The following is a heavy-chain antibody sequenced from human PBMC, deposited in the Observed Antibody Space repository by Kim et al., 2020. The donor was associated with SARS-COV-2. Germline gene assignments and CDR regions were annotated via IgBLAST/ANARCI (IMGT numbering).Heavy chain of an antibody. CDR2: IYSSDST. J-gene: IGHJ4*02. D-gene: IGHD3-10*01. CDR3: ARGAELLWFGE. V-gene: IGHV4-31*11. CDR1: GASLSSGGQY. Sequence: SETLSPTCEVSGASLSSGGQYWSWLRQHPVKGLEWIGNIYSSDSTTSYNPSLESRIMISVDTSKNHFSLNLNSVTAADTAIYYCARGAELLWFGEWGQGT.